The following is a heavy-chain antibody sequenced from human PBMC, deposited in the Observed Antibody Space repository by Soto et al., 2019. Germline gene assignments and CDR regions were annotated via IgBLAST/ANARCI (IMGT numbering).Heavy chain of an antibody. J-gene: IGHJ6*02. D-gene: IGHD3-9*01. CDR3: AKDQGILTGYPYYYGMDV. Sequence: RWSLRLSCSASVFTFSSYGMHWVRQAPGKGLEWVAVISYDGSNKYYADSVKGRFTISRDNSKNTLYLQMNSLRAEDTAVYYCAKDQGILTGYPYYYGMDVWGQGTTVTVSS. CDR1: VFTFSSYG. CDR2: ISYDGSNK. V-gene: IGHV3-30*18.